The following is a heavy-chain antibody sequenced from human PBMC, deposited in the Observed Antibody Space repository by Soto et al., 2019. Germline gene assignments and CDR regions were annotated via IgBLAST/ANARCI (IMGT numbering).Heavy chain of an antibody. CDR2: IYYSGST. Sequence: PSETLSLTCTVSGGSISSYYWSWIRQPPGKGLEWIGYIYYSGSTNYNPSLKSRVTISVDTSKNQFSLKLSSVTAADTAVYYCARGGVLWFGELLYNAFDIWGQGTMVTVSS. CDR3: ARGGVLWFGELLYNAFDI. D-gene: IGHD3-10*01. J-gene: IGHJ3*02. V-gene: IGHV4-59*01. CDR1: GGSISSYY.